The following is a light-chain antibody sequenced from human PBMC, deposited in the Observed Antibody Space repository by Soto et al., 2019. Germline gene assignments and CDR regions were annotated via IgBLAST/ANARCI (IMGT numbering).Light chain of an antibody. Sequence: DIQMTQSPSTLSASVGDRVTITCRASQSISTWLAWYQQKPGKAPILLIYKASNLESGVPSRFSGSGSGTESTLTISSLQPDDFAAYYCQQYNSYPWTFGQGTKVEIK. CDR1: QSISTW. CDR3: QQYNSYPWT. V-gene: IGKV1-5*03. CDR2: KAS. J-gene: IGKJ1*01.